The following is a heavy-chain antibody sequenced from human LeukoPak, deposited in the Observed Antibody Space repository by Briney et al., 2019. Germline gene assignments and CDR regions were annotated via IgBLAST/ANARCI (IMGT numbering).Heavy chain of an antibody. CDR2: FDPEDGET. V-gene: IGHV1-24*01. CDR1: GYTLTELS. J-gene: IGHJ5*02. Sequence: ASVKVSCKVSGYTLTELSMHWVRQAPGKGLEWMGGFDPEDGETIYAQKFQGRVTMTEDTSTSTAYMELRSLRSDDTAVYYCARESDYGDYEDWFDPWGQGTLVTVSS. D-gene: IGHD4-17*01. CDR3: ARESDYGDYEDWFDP.